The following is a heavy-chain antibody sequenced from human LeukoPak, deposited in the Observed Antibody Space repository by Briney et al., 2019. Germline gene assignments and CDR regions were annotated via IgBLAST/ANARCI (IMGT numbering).Heavy chain of an antibody. CDR1: GGSFSGYY. J-gene: IGHJ4*02. CDR3: AGTDLVGAIVY. V-gene: IGHV4-34*01. CDR2: INHSGST. D-gene: IGHD1-26*01. Sequence: SETLSLTCAVYGGSFSGYYWSWIRQPPGKGLEWIGEINHSGSTNYNPSLKSRVTISVDTSKNQFSLKLSSVTAADTAVYYCAGTDLVGAIVYWGQGTLVTVSS.